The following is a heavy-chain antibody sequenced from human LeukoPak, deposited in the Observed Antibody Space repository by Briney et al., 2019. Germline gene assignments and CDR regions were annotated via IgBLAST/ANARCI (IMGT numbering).Heavy chain of an antibody. D-gene: IGHD3-9*01. Sequence: GGSLRLSCVASGFTFNSYWMSWVRQAPGKGLEWVANIKEDGTEKYYVDSVRGRFTLSRDNAENSLYLQMSSLRAEDTAVYYCARDHHDVLTGYYSNYYNYYYMDVWGKGTTVTVSS. J-gene: IGHJ6*03. CDR3: ARDHHDVLTGYYSNYYNYYYMDV. V-gene: IGHV3-7*01. CDR2: IKEDGTEK. CDR1: GFTFNSYW.